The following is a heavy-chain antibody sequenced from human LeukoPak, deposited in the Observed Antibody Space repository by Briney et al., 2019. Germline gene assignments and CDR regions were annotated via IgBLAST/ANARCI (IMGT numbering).Heavy chain of an antibody. V-gene: IGHV4-38-2*02. Sequence: KASETLSLTCTVSGYSISSGYYWGWIRQPPGKGLEWIGSIYHSGSTYYNPSLKSRVTISVDTSKNQFSLKLSSVTAADTAVYYCARDVPPYYDFWTERGAFDIWGQGTMVTVSS. CDR3: ARDVPPYYDFWTERGAFDI. CDR1: GYSISSGYY. D-gene: IGHD3-3*01. CDR2: IYHSGST. J-gene: IGHJ3*02.